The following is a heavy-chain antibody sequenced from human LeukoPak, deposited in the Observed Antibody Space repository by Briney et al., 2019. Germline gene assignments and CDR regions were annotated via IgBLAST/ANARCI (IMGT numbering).Heavy chain of an antibody. Sequence: SQTLSLTCTVSGGSISSGGYYWSWIRQPPGKGLEWIGYIYYSGSTSYNPSLKSRVTISVDTSKNQFSLKLSSVTAADTDVYYCARELGYCSSTSCYESYFDYWGQGTLVTVSS. CDR2: IYYSGST. D-gene: IGHD2-2*01. J-gene: IGHJ4*02. CDR3: ARELGYCSSTSCYESYFDY. V-gene: IGHV4-30-4*08. CDR1: GGSISSGGYY.